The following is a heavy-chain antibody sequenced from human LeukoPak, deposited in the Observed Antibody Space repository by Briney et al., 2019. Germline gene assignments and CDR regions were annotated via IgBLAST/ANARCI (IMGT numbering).Heavy chain of an antibody. CDR2: INPKSGDT. V-gene: IGHV1-2*02. J-gene: IGHJ5*02. Sequence: ASVMLSCKASGYTFTGYYIHWVRQAPGQGLEWMGWINPKSGDTNYAQKFQDMVTLTRDTSISTAYMELTDLRSDDTAVYYCARPNGDYYNWFDPWGQGTLVTVSS. D-gene: IGHD4-17*01. CDR3: ARPNGDYYNWFDP. CDR1: GYTFTGYY.